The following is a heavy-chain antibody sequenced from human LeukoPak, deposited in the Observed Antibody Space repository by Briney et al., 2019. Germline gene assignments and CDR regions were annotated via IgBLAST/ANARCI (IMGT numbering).Heavy chain of an antibody. CDR1: GFTFSSYE. CDR2: ISSDGSNT. J-gene: IGHJ4*02. CDR3: IRVPY. Sequence: PGGSLRLSCAGSGFTFSSYEMSWVRQAPGKGLVWVSRISSDGSNTNYADSVKGRFTISRDNAKNTLYLQMNSLRAEDTAVCYCIRVPYWGQGALVTVSS. V-gene: IGHV3-74*01.